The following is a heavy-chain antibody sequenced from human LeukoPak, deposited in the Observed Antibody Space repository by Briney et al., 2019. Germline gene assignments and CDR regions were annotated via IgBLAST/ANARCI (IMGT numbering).Heavy chain of an antibody. CDR3: ARARSGWYLDY. D-gene: IGHD6-19*01. CDR2: IIPIFGTA. V-gene: IGHV1-69*13. Sequence: AASVNVSCKASGGTFSSYAISWVRQAPGQGLEWMGGIIPIFGTANYAQKFQGRVTITADESTSTAYMELSSLRSEDTAVYYCARARSGWYLDYWGQGTLVTVSS. J-gene: IGHJ4*02. CDR1: GGTFSSYA.